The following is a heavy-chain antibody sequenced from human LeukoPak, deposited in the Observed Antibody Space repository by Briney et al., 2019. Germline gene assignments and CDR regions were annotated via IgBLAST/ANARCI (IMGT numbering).Heavy chain of an antibody. D-gene: IGHD3-9*01. CDR3: ARAHATFDWLLPEYFQH. J-gene: IGHJ1*01. Sequence: ASVKVSCKASGYTFTGYYMHWVRQAPGQGLEWMGWINPNSGGTNYAQKFQGRVTMTRDTSISTAYMELGRLRSDDTAVYYCARAHATFDWLLPEYFQHWGQGTLVTVSS. CDR2: INPNSGGT. CDR1: GYTFTGYY. V-gene: IGHV1-2*02.